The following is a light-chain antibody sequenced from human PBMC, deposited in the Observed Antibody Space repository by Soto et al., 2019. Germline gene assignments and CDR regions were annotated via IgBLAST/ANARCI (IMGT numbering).Light chain of an antibody. CDR1: QTVSSSN. J-gene: IGKJ1*01. V-gene: IGKV3-20*01. CDR2: GAS. Sequence: EIVLTQSPSTLSLSPGERATLSCRASQTVSSSNLAWYQQKPGQAPTVLIYGASSRATGIPDRFSGSGSGTDFTLTISRLEPEDFAVYYCQQYGSSPRTFGQGTKVEIK. CDR3: QQYGSSPRT.